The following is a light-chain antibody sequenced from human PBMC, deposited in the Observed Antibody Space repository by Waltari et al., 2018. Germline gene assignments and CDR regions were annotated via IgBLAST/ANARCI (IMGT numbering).Light chain of an antibody. J-gene: IGLJ2*01. V-gene: IGLV1-44*01. Sequence: QSVLTQPPSASGTPGQRVTISCSGSSSNIGSNTVNWYQQLPGTAPKLLIYRNNQRPSGVPDRFSGSKSGTSASLAISGLQSEDEADYCCAAWDDSLKGVVFGGGTKLTVL. CDR3: AAWDDSLKGVV. CDR1: SSNIGSNT. CDR2: RNN.